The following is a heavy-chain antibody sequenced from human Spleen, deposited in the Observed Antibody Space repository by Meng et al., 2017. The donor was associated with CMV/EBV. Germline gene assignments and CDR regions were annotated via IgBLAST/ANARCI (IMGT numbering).Heavy chain of an antibody. CDR2: INRSGSA. V-gene: IGHV4-34*01. CDR1: GRSFSGSY. D-gene: IGHD3-3*01. CDR3: ARDNHIRLSEQEGVDY. Sequence: GSLRLSCAVSGRSFSGSYWTWVRQPPGKGLEWIGEINRSGSANYNPSLKSRVTISEDMSKNEFSLTLSSVTAADTAVYYCARDNHIRLSEQEGVDYWGQGTLVTVSS. J-gene: IGHJ4*02.